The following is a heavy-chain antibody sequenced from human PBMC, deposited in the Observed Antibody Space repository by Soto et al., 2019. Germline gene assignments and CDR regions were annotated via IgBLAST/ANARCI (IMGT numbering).Heavy chain of an antibody. CDR2: ISYDGSNK. J-gene: IGHJ4*02. Sequence: GGSLRLSCAAYGFTFSSYAMRWVRQAPGKGLEWVAVISYDGSNKYYADSVKGRFTISRDNSKNTLYLQMNSLRAEDTAVYYCARVPSYDILPGYFDSWGPGTLVTVSS. CDR3: ARVPSYDILPGYFDS. V-gene: IGHV3-30-3*01. D-gene: IGHD3-9*01. CDR1: GFTFSSYA.